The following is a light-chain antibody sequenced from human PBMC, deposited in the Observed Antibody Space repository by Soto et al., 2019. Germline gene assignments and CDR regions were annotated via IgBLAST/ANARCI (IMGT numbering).Light chain of an antibody. CDR2: DVS. CDR1: SRDVGGYNY. Sequence: QSVLTQPASLSGSPPQSTTISCTGTSRDVGGYNYVSWYQQHPGKAPKLMIYDVSNRPSGVSNRFSGSKSGNTASLTISGLQAEDEADYYCSSYTSSSTLDVFGTGTKVTVL. V-gene: IGLV2-14*01. CDR3: SSYTSSSTLDV. J-gene: IGLJ1*01.